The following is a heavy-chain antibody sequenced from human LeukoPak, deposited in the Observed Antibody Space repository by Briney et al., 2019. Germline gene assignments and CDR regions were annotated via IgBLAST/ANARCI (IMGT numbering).Heavy chain of an antibody. CDR1: GFTFSDYY. Sequence: PGGSLRLSCAASGFTFSDYYMSWIRQAPGKGLEWVSYISSSSGYTNYADSVKGRFTISRDNAKNSLYLQMNSLRTEDTAVYYCAKMSGSAIFDYWGQGTLVTVSS. CDR2: ISSSSGYT. V-gene: IGHV3-11*03. J-gene: IGHJ4*02. D-gene: IGHD1-26*01. CDR3: AKMSGSAIFDY.